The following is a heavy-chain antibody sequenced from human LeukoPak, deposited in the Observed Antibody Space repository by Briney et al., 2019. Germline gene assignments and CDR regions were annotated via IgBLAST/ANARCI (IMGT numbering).Heavy chain of an antibody. CDR3: AKGTGTRIAVSRLIDY. J-gene: IGHJ4*02. D-gene: IGHD6-19*01. CDR2: IWYDGSNK. V-gene: IGHV3-30*02. CDR1: GFTFSSYG. Sequence: PGGSLRLSCAASGFTFSSYGMHWVRQAPGKGLEWVAVIWYDGSNKYYADSVKGRFTISRDNSKNTLYLQMNSLRAEDTAVYYCAKGTGTRIAVSRLIDYWGQGTLVTVSS.